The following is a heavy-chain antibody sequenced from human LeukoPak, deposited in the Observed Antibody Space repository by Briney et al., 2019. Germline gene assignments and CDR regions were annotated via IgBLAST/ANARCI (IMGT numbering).Heavy chain of an antibody. V-gene: IGHV3-66*01. CDR3: ARDLSGYSYGFGGDL. Sequence: PGGSLRLSCAASGFTISANFMSWVRQAAGKGLEWVSIMYSVGSTFYADSVKGRFTISRDPSKNSLDLQMDSLRVDDTAVYYCARDLSGYSYGFGGDLWGQGTLVTVSS. D-gene: IGHD5-18*01. CDR2: MYSVGST. J-gene: IGHJ4*02. CDR1: GFTISANF.